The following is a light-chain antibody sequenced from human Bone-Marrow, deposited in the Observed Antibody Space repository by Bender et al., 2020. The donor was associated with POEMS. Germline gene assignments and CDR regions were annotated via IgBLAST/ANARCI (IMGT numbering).Light chain of an antibody. CDR1: SSDVGAYNL. Sequence: QSALTQPPSVSGSPGQSVTISCTGASSDVGAYNLVSWYQQHPGKAPKLIIYDVTNRPSGVSNRFSGSESGDTASLTVSGLQADDEADYYCSSYAGNNSLLFGGGTKLTVL. CDR3: SSYAGNNSLL. V-gene: IGLV2-8*01. CDR2: DVT. J-gene: IGLJ2*01.